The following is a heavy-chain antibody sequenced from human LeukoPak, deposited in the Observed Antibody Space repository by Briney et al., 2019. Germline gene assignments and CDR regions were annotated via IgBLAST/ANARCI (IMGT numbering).Heavy chain of an antibody. CDR1: GDTLPTYG. Sequence: GASVEVSCRASGDTLPTYGITWVRQAPGQGLEWMGWVSTYNGHTNYAQYLQGRVTMTRDTSTNTAYMELRGLRANDTAIYYCARPAKGAYYFYYMDVWGQGTTVTVSS. CDR3: ARPAKGAYYFYYMDV. CDR2: VSTYNGHT. J-gene: IGHJ6*03. V-gene: IGHV1-18*01. D-gene: IGHD2-2*01.